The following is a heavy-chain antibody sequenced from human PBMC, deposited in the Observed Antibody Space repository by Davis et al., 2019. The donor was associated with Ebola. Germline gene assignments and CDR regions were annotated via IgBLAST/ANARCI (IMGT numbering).Heavy chain of an antibody. J-gene: IGHJ5*02. CDR2: IIAYNGNT. CDR1: GYTFTSYG. Sequence: AASVKVSCKASGYTFTSYGISWVRQAPGQGLEWMGWIIAYNGNTNYAQKFQGRVTITADKSTSTAYLELRRRRSDDTAVYYCARALSEQQLVRRNWFDPWGQGTLVTVSS. D-gene: IGHD6-13*01. CDR3: ARALSEQQLVRRNWFDP. V-gene: IGHV1-18*04.